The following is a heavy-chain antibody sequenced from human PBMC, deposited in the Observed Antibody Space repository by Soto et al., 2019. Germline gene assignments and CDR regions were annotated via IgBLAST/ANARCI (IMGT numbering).Heavy chain of an antibody. V-gene: IGHV3-9*01. CDR1: GFIFEDYD. J-gene: IGHJ4*02. D-gene: IGHD6-6*01. CDR2: ISSNSGAI. Sequence: EVQLVEPGGGLAQPGRSLRLSCVGSGFIFEDYDMHWVRQVQGKGLEWVSSISSNSGAIKYADSVKGRFTLSRDNAKNSMYLEMNSLRVEDTAFYFCVKGTFSSSKVIFDYWGQGTLVTVSS. CDR3: VKGTFSSSKVIFDY.